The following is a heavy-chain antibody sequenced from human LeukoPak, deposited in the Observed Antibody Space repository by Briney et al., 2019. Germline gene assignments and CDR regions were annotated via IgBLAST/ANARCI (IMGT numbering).Heavy chain of an antibody. CDR3: ARGFWGVTLAFVI. CDR2: INHSGST. D-gene: IGHD3-16*01. Sequence: PSETLSLTCAVYGGSFSGYYWSWIRQPPGKGLEWIGEINHSGSTNYNPSLKSRVTISVDTSKNQFSLKLSSVTAADTAVYYCARGFWGVTLAFVIGGKGKMVTVSS. V-gene: IGHV4-34*01. J-gene: IGHJ3*02. CDR1: GGSFSGYY.